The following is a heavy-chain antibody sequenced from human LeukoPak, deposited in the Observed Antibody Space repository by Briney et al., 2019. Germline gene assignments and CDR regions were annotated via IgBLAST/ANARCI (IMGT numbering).Heavy chain of an antibody. CDR2: IYPRDGST. CDR3: ARDQEGFDY. J-gene: IGHJ4*02. V-gene: IGHV1-46*01. CDR1: GYTFTSNY. Sequence: ASVKVSCKASGYTFTSNYIHWVRQAPGQGLEWMGMIYPRDGSTSYAQKFQGRVTVTRDSSTSTVHMELSGLRSEDTAVYYCARDQEGFDYWGQGTLVTVSS.